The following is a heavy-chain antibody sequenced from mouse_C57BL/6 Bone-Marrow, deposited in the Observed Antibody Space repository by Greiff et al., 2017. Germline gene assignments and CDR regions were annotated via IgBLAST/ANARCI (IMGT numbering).Heavy chain of an antibody. Sequence: ESGPGILQSSQTLSLTCSFSGFSLSTSGMGVSWIRQPSGKGLEWLAHIYWDDDKRYNPSLKSRLTISKDTSSNQVFLKITSVDTADTATYYCARREVYYYGSSYWYFDVWGTGTTVTVSS. D-gene: IGHD1-1*01. CDR2: IYWDDDK. J-gene: IGHJ1*03. V-gene: IGHV8-12*01. CDR3: ARREVYYYGSSYWYFDV. CDR1: GFSLSTSGMG.